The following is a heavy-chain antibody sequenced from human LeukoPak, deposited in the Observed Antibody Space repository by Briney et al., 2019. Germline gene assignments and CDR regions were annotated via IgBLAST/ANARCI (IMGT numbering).Heavy chain of an antibody. D-gene: IGHD2-15*01. CDR2: ISFHGTKG. CDR3: ARSKLVAGRKLDY. V-gene: IGHV3-30*04. J-gene: IGHJ4*02. Sequence: PGGSLRLSCGAPGFPFSYYAMNWVRQAPGKGVGWVAVISFHGTKGYYADSVQGRYNVSRDNYRKTVDVQTKFLRRGDTALFECARSKLVAGRKLDYWGQGALVTVSS. CDR1: GFPFSYYA.